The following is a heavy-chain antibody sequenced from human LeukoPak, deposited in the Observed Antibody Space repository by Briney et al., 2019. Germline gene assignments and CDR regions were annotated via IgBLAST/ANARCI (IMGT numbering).Heavy chain of an antibody. CDR2: INHSGST. V-gene: IGHV4-34*01. CDR3: ASAIRYFDWLPSY. J-gene: IGHJ4*02. D-gene: IGHD3-9*01. Sequence: SETPSLTCAVYGGSFSGYYWSWIRQPPGKGLEWIGEINHSGSTNYNPSLKSRVTISVDTSMNQFSLKLSSVTAADTAVYYCASAIRYFDWLPSYWGQGTLVTVSS. CDR1: GGSFSGYY.